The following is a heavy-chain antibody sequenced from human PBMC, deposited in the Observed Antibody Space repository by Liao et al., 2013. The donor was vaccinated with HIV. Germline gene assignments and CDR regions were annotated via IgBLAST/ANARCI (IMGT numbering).Heavy chain of an antibody. Sequence: GGSISGYYWSWIRQPPGKGLEWIGYISYTGRTNYNPSLKSRLTISVDASKRQFSLRLSSLTAADTAVYYCARGSYQLDYWGQGTLVTVSS. J-gene: IGHJ4*02. CDR1: GGSISGYY. CDR3: ARGSYQLDY. CDR2: ISYTGRT. V-gene: IGHV4-59*01. D-gene: IGHD1-26*01.